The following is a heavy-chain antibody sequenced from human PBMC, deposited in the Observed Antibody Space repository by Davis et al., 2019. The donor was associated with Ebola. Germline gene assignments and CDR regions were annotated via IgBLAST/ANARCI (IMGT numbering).Heavy chain of an antibody. D-gene: IGHD1-26*01. CDR3: ARDGTQVGATDRRAFDI. Sequence: PGGSLRLSCAASGFTFSDHYMDWVRQAPGKGLEWVGRTRNKANSYTTEYAASVKGRFTISRDDSKNSLYLQMNSLKTEDTAVYYCARDGTQVGATDRRAFDIWGQGTMVTVSS. V-gene: IGHV3-72*01. CDR2: TRNKANSYTT. J-gene: IGHJ3*02. CDR1: GFTFSDHY.